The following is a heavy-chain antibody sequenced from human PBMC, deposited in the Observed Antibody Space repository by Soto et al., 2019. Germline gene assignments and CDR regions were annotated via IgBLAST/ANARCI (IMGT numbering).Heavy chain of an antibody. CDR2: ISYDGSNK. D-gene: IGHD6-19*01. CDR1: GFTFSSYA. Sequence: PVGSLRLSCAASGFTFSSYAMHWVRQAPGKGLEWVAVISYDGSNKYYADSVKGRFTISRDNSKNTLHLQMNSLRAEDTAVYYCARDRAVAGMGTFDYWGQGTLVTVSS. V-gene: IGHV3-30-3*01. J-gene: IGHJ4*02. CDR3: ARDRAVAGMGTFDY.